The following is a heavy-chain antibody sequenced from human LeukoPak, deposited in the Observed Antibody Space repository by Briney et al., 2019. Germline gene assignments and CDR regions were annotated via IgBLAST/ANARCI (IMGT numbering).Heavy chain of an antibody. V-gene: IGHV3-30-3*01. J-gene: IGHJ4*02. Sequence: PGRSLRLSCAASGFTFSSYAMHWVRQAPGKGLEWVAVISYDGSNKYYAASVKGRFTISRDNAKNSLYLQMSSLRAEDTAFYHCVRHFNSVATMQIDYWGQGTLVSVSS. CDR1: GFTFSSYA. CDR2: ISYDGSNK. D-gene: IGHD5-24*01. CDR3: VRHFNSVATMQIDY.